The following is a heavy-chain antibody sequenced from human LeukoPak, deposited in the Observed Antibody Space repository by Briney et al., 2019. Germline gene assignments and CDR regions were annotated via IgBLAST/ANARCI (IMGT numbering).Heavy chain of an antibody. Sequence: GGSLRLSRAASGFTVSDSYMTWVRQAPGKGLDWVSVIYSGAGSYYADSVKGRFTISRDNSKNTVYLQMNSLRDEDTAIYYCAKGGNGALDYWGRGTLVTVSS. CDR3: AKGGNGALDY. CDR1: GFTVSDSY. D-gene: IGHD2-8*01. V-gene: IGHV3-53*01. CDR2: IYSGAGS. J-gene: IGHJ4*02.